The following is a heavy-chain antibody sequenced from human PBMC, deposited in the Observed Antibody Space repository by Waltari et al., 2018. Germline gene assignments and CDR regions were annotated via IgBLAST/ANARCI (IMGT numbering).Heavy chain of an antibody. CDR3: ARGDVHGSGGDY. V-gene: IGHV1-69*12. CDR2: ISPIFGTA. J-gene: IGHJ4*02. Sequence: QVQLVQSGAEVKKPGSSVKVSCKASGGTFSSYAISWVRQAPGQGLEWRGGISPIFGTANDGQKFKGRVTITADESTSTAYMELSSLRSEDTAVYYCARGDVHGSGGDYWGQGTLVTVSS. CDR1: GGTFSSYA. D-gene: IGHD3-10*01.